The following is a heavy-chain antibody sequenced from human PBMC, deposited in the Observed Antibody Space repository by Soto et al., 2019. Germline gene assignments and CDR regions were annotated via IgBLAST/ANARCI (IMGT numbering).Heavy chain of an antibody. J-gene: IGHJ4*02. V-gene: IGHV1-69*02. D-gene: IGHD6-13*01. CDR1: GGTFSSYT. CDR3: ARLAAAVLDY. CDR2: IIPILGIA. Sequence: QVQLVQSGAEVKKPGSSVKVSCKASGGTFSSYTISWVRQAPGQGLEWTGRIIPILGIANYAQKFQGRVTITADKSTSTAYMELSSLRSEDTAVYYCARLAAAVLDYWGQGTLVTVSS.